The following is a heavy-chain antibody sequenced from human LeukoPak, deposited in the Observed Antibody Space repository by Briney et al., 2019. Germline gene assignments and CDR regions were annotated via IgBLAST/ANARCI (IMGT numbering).Heavy chain of an antibody. CDR1: GFTFGDYA. CDR2: IGGTGFNT. CDR3: AKNQGWELPSYHFDY. V-gene: IGHV3-23*01. J-gene: IGHJ4*02. D-gene: IGHD1-26*01. Sequence: GGSLRLSCAASGFTFGDYAVSWVRQAPGKGLERVSTIGGTGFNTYYADSLKGRVTVSRDNSKNTLYLQMHSLRVDDTAIYFCAKNQGWELPSYHFDYWGQGTLVTVSP.